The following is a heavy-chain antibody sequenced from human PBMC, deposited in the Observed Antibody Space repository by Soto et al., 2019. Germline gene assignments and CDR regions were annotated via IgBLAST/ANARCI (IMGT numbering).Heavy chain of an antibody. Sequence: GWSLRLSCAASGFTFSSYAMSWVRQAPGKGLEWVSAISGSGGSTYCADSVKGRFTISRDNSKNTLYLQMNSQRAEDTAVYDCAKEITIVGATYWGQGTLVTVSS. V-gene: IGHV3-23*01. CDR2: ISGSGGST. CDR1: GFTFSSYA. CDR3: AKEITIVGATY. J-gene: IGHJ4*02. D-gene: IGHD1-26*01.